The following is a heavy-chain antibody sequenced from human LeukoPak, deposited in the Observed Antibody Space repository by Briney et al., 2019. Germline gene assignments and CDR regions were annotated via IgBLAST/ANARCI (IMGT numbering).Heavy chain of an antibody. Sequence: ASVKVSCKASGYTFTDFFLQWVRQAPGQGLEGMGWIHPNSGDTNYAQKFQGRVTLTRDTSISTAYMELSRLRSDDTAVYYCARHDDNVRAVDVWGQGTTVTVSS. CDR3: ARHDDNVRAVDV. D-gene: IGHD1-1*01. CDR2: IHPNSGDT. J-gene: IGHJ6*02. CDR1: GYTFTDFF. V-gene: IGHV1-2*02.